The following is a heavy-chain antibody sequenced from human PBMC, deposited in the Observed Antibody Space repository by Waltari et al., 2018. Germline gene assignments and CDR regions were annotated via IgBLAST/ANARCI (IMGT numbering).Heavy chain of an antibody. CDR1: GFTFSSSW. J-gene: IGHJ6*02. CDR2: RKEDGSER. CDR3: ARGPY. Sequence: EVRLVESGGGLVQPGGSLRLSCAASGFTFSSSWMSWVRQAPGRGLGGVASRKEDGSERYYVDSAKGRSTISRDNAKTSLFLQMNSLRVEDTAVYYCARGPYWGQGTTVTVSS. D-gene: IGHD2-21*01. V-gene: IGHV3-7*04.